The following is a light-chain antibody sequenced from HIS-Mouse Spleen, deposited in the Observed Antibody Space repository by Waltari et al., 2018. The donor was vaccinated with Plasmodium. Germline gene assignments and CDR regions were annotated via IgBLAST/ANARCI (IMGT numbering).Light chain of an antibody. CDR3: NSRDSSGNHLV. CDR1: SLRSYY. Sequence: SSELTQDPAVSVALGQTVRITCQGDSLRSYYASWYQQKPGKAPVLVIYGKNNRPSGIPYRFSGSSSGNTASLTITGAQAEDEADYYCNSRDSSGNHLVFGGGTKLTVL. V-gene: IGLV3-19*01. J-gene: IGLJ2*01. CDR2: GKN.